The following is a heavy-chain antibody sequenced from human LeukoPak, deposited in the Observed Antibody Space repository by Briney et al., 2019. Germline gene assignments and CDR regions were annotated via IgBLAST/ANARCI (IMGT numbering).Heavy chain of an antibody. CDR2: FDPEDGET. CDR3: ATDVAARLPGDYYYYYMDV. Sequence: ASVKVSCKVSGYTLTELSMHWVRQAPGKGLEWMGGFDPEDGETIYAQKFQGRVTMTEDTSTDTAYMELSSLRSEDTAVYYCATDVAARLPGDYYYYYMDVWGKGTTVTVSS. J-gene: IGHJ6*03. CDR1: GYTLTELS. D-gene: IGHD6-6*01. V-gene: IGHV1-24*01.